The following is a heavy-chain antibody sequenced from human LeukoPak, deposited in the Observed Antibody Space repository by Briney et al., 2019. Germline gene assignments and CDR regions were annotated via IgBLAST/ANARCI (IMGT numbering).Heavy chain of an antibody. V-gene: IGHV4-59*01. D-gene: IGHD5-18*01. CDR3: ATGGYSSGLSDL. J-gene: IGHJ4*02. Sequence: PSETPSLTCTVSGASISSYYWSWIRQSPGKGLEWIGYISYSGSTAYNPSLKSRVTISVDTSKNQLFLKLSSVTAADTAVYYCATGGYSSGLSDLWGQGTLVTVSS. CDR1: GASISSYY. CDR2: ISYSGST.